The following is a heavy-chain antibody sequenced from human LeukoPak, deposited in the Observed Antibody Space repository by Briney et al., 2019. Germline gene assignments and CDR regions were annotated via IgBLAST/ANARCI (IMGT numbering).Heavy chain of an antibody. CDR3: AREYYYDSSGYTYYYYGMDV. V-gene: IGHV1-69*13. CDR2: IIPIFGTA. CDR1: GGTFSSYA. D-gene: IGHD3-22*01. Sequence: ASVKVSCKAFGGTFSSYAISWVRQAPGQGLEWMGGIIPIFGTANYAQKFQGRVTITADESTSTAYMELSSLRSEDTAVYYCAREYYYDSSGYTYYYYGMDVWGQGTTVTVSS. J-gene: IGHJ6*02.